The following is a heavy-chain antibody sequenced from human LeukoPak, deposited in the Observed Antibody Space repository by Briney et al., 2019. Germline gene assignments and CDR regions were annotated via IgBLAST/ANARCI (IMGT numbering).Heavy chain of an antibody. D-gene: IGHD4-17*01. V-gene: IGHV4-34*01. CDR1: GGSFSGYY. CDR2: INHSGST. J-gene: IGHJ4*02. Sequence: SETLSLTCAVYGGSFSGYYWSWIRQPPGKGLEWIGEINHSGSTNYNPSLKSRVTISVDTSKNQFSLKLSSVTAADTAVYYCARRVDYGDYVEFDYWGQGTLVTVSS. CDR3: ARRVDYGDYVEFDY.